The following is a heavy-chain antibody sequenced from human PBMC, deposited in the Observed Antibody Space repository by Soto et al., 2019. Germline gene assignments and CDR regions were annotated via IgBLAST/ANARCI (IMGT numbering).Heavy chain of an antibody. Sequence: QVQLVQSGAEVKKPGSSVKVSCKASGGTFSSYTISWVRQAPGQGLEWMGRIIPILGIANYAQKFQGRVTITADKSTSTAYMELSSLRSEDTAVYYCAREEKGISGYYYYYYMDVWVKGTTVTVSS. CDR1: GGTFSSYT. J-gene: IGHJ6*03. V-gene: IGHV1-69*08. CDR2: IIPILGIA. CDR3: AREEKGISGYYYYYYMDV. D-gene: IGHD1-20*01.